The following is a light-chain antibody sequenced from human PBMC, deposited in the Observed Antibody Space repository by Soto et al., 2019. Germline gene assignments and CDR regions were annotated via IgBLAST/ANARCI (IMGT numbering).Light chain of an antibody. V-gene: IGKV3-11*01. CDR3: QQRSNWPPSIT. Sequence: EIVLTQSPGTLSLSPGDRATLSCRASQSLSVSYIAWYQQKPGQAPRLLIYDASNRATGIPARFSGSGSGTDFTLTISSLEPEDFAVYYCQQRSNWPPSITFGQGTRLEIK. CDR2: DAS. CDR1: QSLSVS. J-gene: IGKJ5*01.